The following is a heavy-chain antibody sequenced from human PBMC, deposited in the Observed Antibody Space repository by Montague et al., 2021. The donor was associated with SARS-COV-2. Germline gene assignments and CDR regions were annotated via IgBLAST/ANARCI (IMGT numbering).Heavy chain of an antibody. D-gene: IGHD3-16*01. CDR2: VFYNGST. CDR1: GGSINSNY. J-gene: IGHJ6*02. V-gene: IGHV4-59*01. CDR3: ARELVGVGVMDV. Sequence: SETLSLTCTVSGGSINSNYWSWIRQPPGKGLEWIGNVFYNGSTNYNPSLKSRVTISVDTSKNQFSLKVSSVTAADTAVYSCARELVGVGVMDVWGQGTTVSVSS.